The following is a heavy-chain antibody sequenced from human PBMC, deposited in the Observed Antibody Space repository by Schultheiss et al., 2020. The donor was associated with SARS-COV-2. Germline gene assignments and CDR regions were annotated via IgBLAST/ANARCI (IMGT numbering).Heavy chain of an antibody. CDR1: GFTFSSYA. J-gene: IGHJ4*02. D-gene: IGHD6-13*01. V-gene: IGHV3-23*01. CDR3: ARDLGIAAAGTA. Sequence: GGSLRLSCAASGFTFSSYAMHWVRQAPGKGLEWVSAISGSGGSTYYADSVKGRFTISRDNSKNTLYLQMNSLRAEDTAVYYCARDLGIAAAGTAWGQGTLVTVSS. CDR2: ISGSGGST.